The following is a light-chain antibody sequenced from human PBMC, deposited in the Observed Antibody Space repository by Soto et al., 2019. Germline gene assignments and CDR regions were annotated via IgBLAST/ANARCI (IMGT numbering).Light chain of an antibody. V-gene: IGLV2-8*01. Sequence: QSVLTQPPSASGSHGQSVTISCTGTSNDVGGYDFVSWYQQHPGRAPKLIIVEVNKWPSGVPDRFSASKSGNTASLTVSGLQAEDEADYYCSSYAGDNTYVFGTGTKVTVL. CDR2: EVN. CDR3: SSYAGDNTYV. CDR1: SNDVGGYDF. J-gene: IGLJ1*01.